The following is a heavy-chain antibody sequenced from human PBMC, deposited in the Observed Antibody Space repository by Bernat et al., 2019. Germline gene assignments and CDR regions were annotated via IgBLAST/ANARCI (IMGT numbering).Heavy chain of an antibody. CDR3: ARGYYDYVWGSYSNYFDY. J-gene: IGHJ4*02. CDR1: GFTVSSNY. V-gene: IGHV3-66*01. Sequence: EVQLVESGGGLVQPGGSLRLSCAASGFTVSSNYMSWVLQAPGKGLEWVSVIYSGGSTYYADYVKGRFTISRDNSKNTLYLQMNSLRAEDTAVYYCARGYYDYVWGSYSNYFDYWGQGTLVTVSS. CDR2: IYSGGST. D-gene: IGHD3-16*01.